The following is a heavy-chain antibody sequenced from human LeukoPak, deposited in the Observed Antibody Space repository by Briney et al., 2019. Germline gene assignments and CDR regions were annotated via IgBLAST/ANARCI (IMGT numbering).Heavy chain of an antibody. V-gene: IGHV3-23*01. CDR2: ISVSGDRT. J-gene: IGHJ3*02. D-gene: IGHD1-1*01. Sequence: PGGSLRLSCAASGFTFSIYGMSWVRQAPGKGLEWVSGISVSGDRTYYADSVKGRFTISRDSSKNTLSLQINSLRAEDTAVYYCAKGGMRRNDVGYAFDIWGQGIMVTVSS. CDR3: AKGGMRRNDVGYAFDI. CDR1: GFTFSIYG.